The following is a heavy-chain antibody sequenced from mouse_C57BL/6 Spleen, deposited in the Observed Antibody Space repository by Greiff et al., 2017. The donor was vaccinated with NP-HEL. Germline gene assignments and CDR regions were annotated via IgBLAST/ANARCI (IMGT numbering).Heavy chain of an antibody. V-gene: IGHV10-1*01. CDR2: IRSKSNNYAT. J-gene: IGHJ3*01. CDR1: GFSFTTYA. Sequence: EVMLVESGGGLVQPKGSLKLSCAASGFSFTTYAMNWVRQAPGKGLEWVARIRSKSNNYATYYADSVNASFTISRDDSESMHYLQMNNLNTEDTAMYYCVWGVDDSSAWFAYWGKGTLVTVSA. D-gene: IGHD2-4*01. CDR3: VWGVDDSSAWFAY.